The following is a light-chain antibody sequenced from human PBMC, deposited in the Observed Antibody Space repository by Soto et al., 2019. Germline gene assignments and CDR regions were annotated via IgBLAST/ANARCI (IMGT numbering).Light chain of an antibody. V-gene: IGLV2-14*01. J-gene: IGLJ3*02. CDR2: EVS. CDR3: ISYTSSSTWV. CDR1: SSDVGGYNY. Sequence: QSALTQPASVSGSPGQSITISCTGTSSDVGGYNYVSWYQQHPGTAPKLMIYEVSNRPSGVSDRFSGSRSGSTASLTISGLQAEDESDYYCISYTSSSTWVFGGGTQLTVL.